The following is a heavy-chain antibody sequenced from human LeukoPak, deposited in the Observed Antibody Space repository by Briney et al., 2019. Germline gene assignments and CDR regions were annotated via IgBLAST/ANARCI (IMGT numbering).Heavy chain of an antibody. CDR1: GYTFTSYG. D-gene: IGHD3-3*01. Sequence: ASVKVSCKASGYTFTSYGISWVRQAPGQGLEWMGWISAYNGNTNYAQKLQGRVTTTTDTSTSTAYMELRSLRSDDTAVYYCARDTSYDFWSGYRRKYFDYWGQGTLVTVSS. J-gene: IGHJ4*02. V-gene: IGHV1-18*01. CDR2: ISAYNGNT. CDR3: ARDTSYDFWSGYRRKYFDY.